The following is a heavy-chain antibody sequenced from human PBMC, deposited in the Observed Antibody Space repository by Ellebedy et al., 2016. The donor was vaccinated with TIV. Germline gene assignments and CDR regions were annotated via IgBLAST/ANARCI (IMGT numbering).Heavy chain of an antibody. CDR1: GFTFSNYW. CDR2: INRDGSSA. Sequence: GESLKISCAASGFTFSNYWIHWVRQAPGKGLVWLSRINRDGSSANYADSVKGRFSISRDNSENTLYVQMNSLRAEDTAVYYCARGGRDKWLIDYWGQGTLVTVSS. CDR3: ARGGRDKWLIDY. V-gene: IGHV3-74*01. D-gene: IGHD5-12*01. J-gene: IGHJ4*02.